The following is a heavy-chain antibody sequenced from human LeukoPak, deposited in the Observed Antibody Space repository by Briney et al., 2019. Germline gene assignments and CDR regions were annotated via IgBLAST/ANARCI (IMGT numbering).Heavy chain of an antibody. J-gene: IGHJ4*02. Sequence: PGGSLRLSCAASGLTFNNAWMNWVRQAPGKGLEWVGRVKSKADGGSIDYGAPVKGRFTISRDDSKNTLYLQMNSLNTEDTAVYYCATVGGIAVTGPFDYWGQGTLVTVSS. CDR1: GLTFNNAW. D-gene: IGHD6-19*01. CDR3: ATVGGIAVTGPFDY. V-gene: IGHV3-15*07. CDR2: VKSKADGGSI.